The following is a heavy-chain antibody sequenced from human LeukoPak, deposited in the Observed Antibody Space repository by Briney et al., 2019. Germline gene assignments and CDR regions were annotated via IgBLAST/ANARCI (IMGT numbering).Heavy chain of an antibody. CDR2: ISSSSSYI. CDR1: GFTFSSYS. J-gene: IGHJ4*02. CDR3: ARDRHYYDSSGLVDY. V-gene: IGHV3-21*01. Sequence: PGGSLRLSCAASGFTFSSYSMNWVRQAPGKGLEWVSSISSSSSYIYYADSVKGRFTISRDNAKNSLYLQMNSLRAEDTAVYYCARDRHYYDSSGLVDYWGQGTLVTVSS. D-gene: IGHD3-22*01.